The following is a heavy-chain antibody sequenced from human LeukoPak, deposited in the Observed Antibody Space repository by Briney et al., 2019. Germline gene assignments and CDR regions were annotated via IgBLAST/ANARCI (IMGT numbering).Heavy chain of an antibody. J-gene: IGHJ4*02. CDR2: INTDGSST. V-gene: IGHV3-74*01. Sequence: PGGSLRLSCAASGFTFSSYWMHWVRQAPGKGLVWVSRINTDGSSTSYADSVKGRFTISRDNAKNTLYLQMNSRRAEDTAVYYCARDQRRLTVTTNNLDYWGQGTLVTVSS. D-gene: IGHD4-17*01. CDR1: GFTFSSYW. CDR3: ARDQRRLTVTTNNLDY.